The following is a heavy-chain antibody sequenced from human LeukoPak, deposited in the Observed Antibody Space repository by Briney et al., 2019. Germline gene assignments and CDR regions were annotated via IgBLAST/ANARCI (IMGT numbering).Heavy chain of an antibody. CDR3: ARLLTTTSEGNYFDH. CDR1: GDSIGSNSYY. Sequence: PSETLSLTCTVSGDSIGSNSYYWVWTRQPPRKGLEWIGSINYSANTYYSSSLRSRVTISVDTSRNQFSLKLNSVTAADTAVYSCARLLTTTSEGNYFDHWGQGTLVTVSS. V-gene: IGHV4-39*01. CDR2: INYSANT. D-gene: IGHD1-1*01. J-gene: IGHJ4*02.